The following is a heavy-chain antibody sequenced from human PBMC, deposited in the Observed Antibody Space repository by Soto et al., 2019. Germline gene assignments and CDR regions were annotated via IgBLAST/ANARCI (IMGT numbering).Heavy chain of an antibody. Sequence: SETLSLTCSVSAGSLSNYYWTWIRQSPWKGLEWIGEIYHTGSTKYNPSLKSRVTISLDTSKNQFSLNLSSVTPADTAVYYCARGGRGSGLYFLYYFDYWGQGTLVTVSS. J-gene: IGHJ4*02. D-gene: IGHD6-19*01. CDR1: AGSLSNYY. V-gene: IGHV4-59*01. CDR3: ARGGRGSGLYFLYYFDY. CDR2: IYHTGST.